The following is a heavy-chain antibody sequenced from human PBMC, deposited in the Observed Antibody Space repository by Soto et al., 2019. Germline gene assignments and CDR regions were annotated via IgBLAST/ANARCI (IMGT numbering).Heavy chain of an antibody. CDR3: ARDSETYYYDSSGYSPSGFDY. J-gene: IGHJ4*02. Sequence: PSETLSLTCTDSGGSISSGDYYWSWIRQPPGKGLEWIGYIYYSGSTYYNPSLKSRVTISVDTSKNRFSLKLSSVTAADTAVYYCARDSETYYYDSSGYSPSGFDYWGQGTLVTVSS. V-gene: IGHV4-30-4*01. D-gene: IGHD3-22*01. CDR2: IYYSGST. CDR1: GGSISSGDYY.